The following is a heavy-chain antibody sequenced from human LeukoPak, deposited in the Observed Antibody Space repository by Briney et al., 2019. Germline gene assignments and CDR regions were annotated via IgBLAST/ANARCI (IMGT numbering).Heavy chain of an antibody. J-gene: IGHJ5*01. CDR2: SHPINSDT. CDR1: GFNFTAYW. CDR3: ARHQYYYDSSGNYGWFDS. V-gene: IGHV5-51*01. Sequence: WESLKISCKGSGFNFTAYWIAWVRQIPGKGVEWMGISHPINSDTKYSPSFQGQVTISADKSSSTAYLQWNSLKASDTAMYYCARHQYYYDSSGNYGWFDSWGQGTLVTVSS. D-gene: IGHD3-22*01.